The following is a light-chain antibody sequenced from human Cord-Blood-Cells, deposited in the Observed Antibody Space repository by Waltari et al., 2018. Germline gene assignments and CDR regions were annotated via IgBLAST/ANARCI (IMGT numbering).Light chain of an antibody. Sequence: QSVMPQHPPASGTPRRRVTTACSASSSPTRSNTVNCYQQLPGTAPKLLIYSNNQRPSGVPDRFSGSKSGTSASLAISGLQSEDEADYYCAAWDDSLNGWVFGGGTKLTVL. CDR1: SSPTRSNT. CDR2: SNN. CDR3: AAWDDSLNGWV. J-gene: IGLJ3*02. V-gene: IGLV1-44*01.